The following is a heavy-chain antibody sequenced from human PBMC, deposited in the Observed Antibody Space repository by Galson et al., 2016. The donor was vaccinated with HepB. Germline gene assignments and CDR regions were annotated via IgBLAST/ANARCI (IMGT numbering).Heavy chain of an antibody. CDR1: GYTFTSYW. D-gene: IGHD3-3*01. CDR3: ARAFSHYTITGAGTCCDV. V-gene: IGHV5-51*01. CDR2: IYPGDSDA. Sequence: QSGAEVKKPGESLKISCQASGYTFTSYWIAWVRQMPGKGLECMGIIYPGDSDARYNPSFQGHVTISADKSFTTAYLQWSSLRASDTAVYFCARAFSHYTITGAGTCCDVWGQGALVTVSS. J-gene: IGHJ1*01.